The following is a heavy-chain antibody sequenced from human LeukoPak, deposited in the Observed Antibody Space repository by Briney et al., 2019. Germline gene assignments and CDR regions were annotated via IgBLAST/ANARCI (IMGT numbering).Heavy chain of an antibody. V-gene: IGHV4-34*01. J-gene: IGHJ1*01. D-gene: IGHD4-17*01. CDR2: INHSGST. CDR1: GGSFSGYY. Sequence: SETLSLTCAVYGGSFSGYYWSWIRQPPGKGLEWIGEINHSGSTNYNPSLKSRVTISVDTSKNQFSLKLNSVTAADTAVYYCARDSTVTTGYFQHWGQGTLVTVSS. CDR3: ARDSTVTTGYFQH.